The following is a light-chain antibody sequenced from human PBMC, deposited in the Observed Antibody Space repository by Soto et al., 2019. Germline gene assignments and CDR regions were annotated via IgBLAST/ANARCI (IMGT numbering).Light chain of an antibody. CDR3: QSYDSSLSGWV. CDR1: SSNIGAGYD. V-gene: IGLV1-40*01. J-gene: IGLJ3*02. CDR2: GNS. Sequence: QSVLTQPPSVSGAPGQRVTISCTGSSSNIGAGYDVHWYQQLPGTAPKLLIYGNSNRPSGVPDRFSGSKSGTSASLAITGLRAEDKADYYGQSYDSSLSGWVFGGGTKLTVL.